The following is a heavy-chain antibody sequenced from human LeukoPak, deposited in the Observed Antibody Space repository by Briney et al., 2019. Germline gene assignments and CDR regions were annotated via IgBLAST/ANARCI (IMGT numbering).Heavy chain of an antibody. CDR2: ISSSGSTM. V-gene: IGHV3-11*01. J-gene: IGHJ4*02. Sequence: SGGSLRLSCAASEFTFSDYYMYWIRQAPGKGLEWVSYISSSGSTMYYADSVEGRFTISRDNAKNSLYLQMNSLRAEDTAVYYCARAGGYGDYGVGHWGQGTLVTVSS. CDR3: ARAGGYGDYGVGH. CDR1: EFTFSDYY. D-gene: IGHD4-17*01.